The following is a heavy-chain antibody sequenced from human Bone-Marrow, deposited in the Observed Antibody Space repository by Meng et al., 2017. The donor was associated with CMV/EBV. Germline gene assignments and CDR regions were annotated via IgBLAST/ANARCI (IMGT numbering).Heavy chain of an antibody. CDR3: ARLGSSISW. CDR2: IQQDGNEK. J-gene: IGHJ4*02. D-gene: IGHD3-10*01. V-gene: IGHV3-7*01. Sequence: GESLKISCAASGFNLSSYWMTWVRQAPGKGLEWVANIQQDGNEKYYVDSVKGRLTISRDNARLYLQMKSLGIEDTAVYYCARLGSSISWWGQGTLVTVSS. CDR1: GFNLSSYW.